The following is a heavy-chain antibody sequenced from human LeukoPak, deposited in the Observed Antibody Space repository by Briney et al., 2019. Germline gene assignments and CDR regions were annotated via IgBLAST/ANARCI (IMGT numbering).Heavy chain of an antibody. CDR2: IYHSGST. CDR3: ARGVRWYFDY. CDR1: GGSISSGGYS. Sequence: SETLSLTCAVSGGSISSGGYSWSWIRQPPGKGLEWIGYIYHSGSTYYNPSLKSRVTISVDRSKNQSSLKLSSVTAADTAVYYCARGVRWYFDYWGQGTLVTVSS. D-gene: IGHD4-23*01. V-gene: IGHV4-30-2*01. J-gene: IGHJ4*02.